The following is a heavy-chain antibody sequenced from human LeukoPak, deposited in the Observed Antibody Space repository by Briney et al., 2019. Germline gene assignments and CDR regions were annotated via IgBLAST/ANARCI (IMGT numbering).Heavy chain of an antibody. J-gene: IGHJ6*02. CDR1: GFTFSSYG. CDR3: AKGRGTGPRWYYYGMDV. D-gene: IGHD4-23*01. CDR2: IRYDGSNK. Sequence: LGGSLRLSCAASGFTFSSYGMHWVRQAPGKGLEWVAFIRYDGSNKYYADSVKGRFTISRDNSKNTLYLQMNSLRAEDTAVYYCAKGRGTGPRWYYYGMDVWGQGTTVTVSS. V-gene: IGHV3-30*02.